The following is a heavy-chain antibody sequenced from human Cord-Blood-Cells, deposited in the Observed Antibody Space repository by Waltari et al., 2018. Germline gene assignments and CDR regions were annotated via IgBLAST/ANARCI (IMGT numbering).Heavy chain of an antibody. CDR2: INHSGST. CDR3: ARGGLEYFQH. J-gene: IGHJ1*01. Sequence: QVQLQQWGAGLLKPSETLSLTCAVYGGSFSGYYCSWIRQPPGKGLEWIGEINHSGSTNYNPSLKSRVTISVDTSKNQFSLKLSSVTAADTAVYYCARGGLEYFQHWGQGTLVTVSS. V-gene: IGHV4-34*01. CDR1: GGSFSGYY.